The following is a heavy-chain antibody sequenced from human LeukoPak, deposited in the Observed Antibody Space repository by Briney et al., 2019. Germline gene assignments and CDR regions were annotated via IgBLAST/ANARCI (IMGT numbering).Heavy chain of an antibody. J-gene: IGHJ4*02. CDR3: ARTTYDYVWGSYRSAFDY. Sequence: PGGSLRLSCAASGFTFDDYAMHWVRQAPGKGLEWVSGISWNSGSIGYADSVKGRFTISRDNAKNSLYLQMNSLRAEDTAVYYCARTTYDYVWGSYRSAFDYWGQGTLVTVSS. CDR1: GFTFDDYA. D-gene: IGHD3-16*02. CDR2: ISWNSGSI. V-gene: IGHV3-9*01.